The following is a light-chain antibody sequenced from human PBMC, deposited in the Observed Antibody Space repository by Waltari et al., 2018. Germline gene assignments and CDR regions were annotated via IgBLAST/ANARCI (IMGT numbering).Light chain of an antibody. Sequence: QSVVTQSPSASGAPGQRVTISCSGSNSNIGSSTVNWYQKVPGTAPRLLIYSNEQRPSGVPDRFSASKSGTSASLAISGLQSEDEADYYCATWDAGLTAVVFGGGTKVTVL. J-gene: IGLJ2*01. V-gene: IGLV1-44*01. CDR2: SNE. CDR1: NSNIGSST. CDR3: ATWDAGLTAVV.